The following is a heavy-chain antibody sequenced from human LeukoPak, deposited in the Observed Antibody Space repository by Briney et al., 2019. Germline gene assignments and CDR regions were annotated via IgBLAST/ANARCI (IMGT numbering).Heavy chain of an antibody. V-gene: IGHV4-4*07. D-gene: IGHD6-13*01. J-gene: IGHJ4*02. CDR2: IYTSGST. CDR3: ASSYSSSWYSEDYFDY. Sequence: PSETLSLTCTVSGGSISSYYWSWIRQPAGKGLEWIRRIYTSGSTNYNPSLKSRVTMSVDTSKNQFSLKLSSVTAADTAVYYCASSYSSSWYSEDYFDYWGQGTLVTVSS. CDR1: GGSISSYY.